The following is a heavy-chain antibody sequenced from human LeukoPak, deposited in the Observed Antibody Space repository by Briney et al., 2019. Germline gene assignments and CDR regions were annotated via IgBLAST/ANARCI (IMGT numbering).Heavy chain of an antibody. V-gene: IGHV4-34*01. J-gene: IGHJ6*02. Sequence: SETLSLTCAVYGGSFSGYYWSWIRQPPGKGLEWIGEINHSGSTNYNPSLKSRVTISVDTSKNQFSLKLSSVTAADTAVYYCARGRRCGGDCYSVGLDDFTTPYGMDVWSQGTTVTVSS. CDR1: GGSFSGYY. CDR2: INHSGST. D-gene: IGHD2-21*02. CDR3: ARGRRCGGDCYSVGLDDFTTPYGMDV.